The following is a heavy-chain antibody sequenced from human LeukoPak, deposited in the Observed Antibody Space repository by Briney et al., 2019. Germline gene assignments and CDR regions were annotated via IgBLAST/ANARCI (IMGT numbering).Heavy chain of an antibody. J-gene: IGHJ4*02. CDR2: MNPNSGNT. V-gene: IGHV1-8*01. CDR1: GYTFTSYD. CDR3: ARETDSDYDFWSGYFVN. D-gene: IGHD3-3*01. Sequence: GASVKVSCKASGYTFTSYDINWVRQATGQGLEWMGWMNPNSGNTGYAQKFQGRVTMTRNTSISTAYMELSSLRSEDTAVYYCARETDSDYDFWSGYFVNWGQGTLVTVSS.